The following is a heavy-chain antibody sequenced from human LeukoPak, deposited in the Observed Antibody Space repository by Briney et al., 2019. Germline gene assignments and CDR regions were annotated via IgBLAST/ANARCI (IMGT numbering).Heavy chain of an antibody. D-gene: IGHD3-9*01. Sequence: SETLSLTCTVSGGSISSYYWSWIRQPAGRGLEWIGRIYTSGSTNYNPSLKSRVTISVDKSKNQFSLKLSSVTAADTAVYYCARFYDILTGYYPLSDAFDIWGQGTMVTVSS. CDR3: ARFYDILTGYYPLSDAFDI. V-gene: IGHV4-4*07. CDR1: GGSISSYY. CDR2: IYTSGST. J-gene: IGHJ3*02.